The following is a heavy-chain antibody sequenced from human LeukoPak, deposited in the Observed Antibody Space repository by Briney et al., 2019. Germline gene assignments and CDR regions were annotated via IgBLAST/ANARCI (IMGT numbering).Heavy chain of an antibody. D-gene: IGHD3-22*01. J-gene: IGHJ4*02. Sequence: SETLSLTCAVYGGSFRGYYWSWIRQPPGKGLEWIGEINHSGSTNYNPSLKSRVTISVDTSKNQFSLKLSSVTAADTAVYYCARDHYDSTGYSYYFDYWGQGTLVTVSS. CDR3: ARDHYDSTGYSYYFDY. V-gene: IGHV4-34*01. CDR1: GGSFRGYY. CDR2: INHSGST.